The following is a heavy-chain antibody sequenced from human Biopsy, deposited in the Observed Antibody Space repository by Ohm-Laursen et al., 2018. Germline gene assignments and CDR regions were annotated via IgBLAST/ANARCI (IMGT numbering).Heavy chain of an antibody. V-gene: IGHV1-2*02. CDR3: ARVPAYPSIDGYYGLDL. CDR2: INPNRGDA. J-gene: IGHJ6*02. D-gene: IGHD3-9*01. Sequence: SVKVSCKASGYTFAGYYLHSVRQAPGHGLEWMGWINPNRGDANYAQSFQGRLTVTRDTSISTAYMELTSLTFDDTAIYYCARVPAYPSIDGYYGLDLWGQGTTVIVSS. CDR1: GYTFAGYY.